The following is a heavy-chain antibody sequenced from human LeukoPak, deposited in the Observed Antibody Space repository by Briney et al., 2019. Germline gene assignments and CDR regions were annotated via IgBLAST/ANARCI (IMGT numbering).Heavy chain of an antibody. CDR2: IYTTGMT. D-gene: IGHD3-16*02. CDR1: GGSINSYW. V-gene: IGHV4-4*07. CDR3: ARAGYTVSSYRFDY. Sequence: SETLSLTCSVSGGSINSYWWSWIRQPAGKGLEFIGRIYTTGMTNYNPSLKSRVSMSVDTSKNKFSLELRSVTAADTAVYFCARAGYTVSSYRFDYWGQGALVTVSS. J-gene: IGHJ4*02.